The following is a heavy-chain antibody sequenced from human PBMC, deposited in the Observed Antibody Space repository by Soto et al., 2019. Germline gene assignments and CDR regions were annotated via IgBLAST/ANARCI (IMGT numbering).Heavy chain of an antibody. Sequence: SETLSVPCPVPGYSIKSGYYWGCIRQAPGKGLEWIGSIYRSGKTYYSPSLQSRVTISVDTSKNQFSLKLSSVTAADTAVYFCARDELLYYFDFWGRGTLVTVSS. CDR3: ARDELLYYFDF. CDR2: IYRSGKT. V-gene: IGHV4-38-2*02. D-gene: IGHD1-7*01. CDR1: GYSIKSGYY. J-gene: IGHJ4*02.